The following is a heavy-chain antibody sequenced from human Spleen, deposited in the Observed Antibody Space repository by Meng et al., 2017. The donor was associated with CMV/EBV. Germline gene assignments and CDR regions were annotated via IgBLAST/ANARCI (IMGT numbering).Heavy chain of an antibody. CDR3: ARRFDFWSGYGDY. CDR2: IKEDGSEK. Sequence: GGSLRLSCAAFGFTFSSHNMNWVRQAPGKGLEWVANIKEDGSEKYYVDSAKGRFTISRDNAKNSLYLNMNGLRAEDTAVYYCARRFDFWSGYGDYWGQGILVTVSS. D-gene: IGHD3-3*01. CDR1: GFTFSSHN. V-gene: IGHV3-7*01. J-gene: IGHJ4*02.